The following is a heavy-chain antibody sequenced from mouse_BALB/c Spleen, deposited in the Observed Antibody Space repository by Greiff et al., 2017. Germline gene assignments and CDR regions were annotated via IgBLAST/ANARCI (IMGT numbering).Heavy chain of an antibody. CDR3: ARDGYGSSYDWYFDV. V-gene: IGHV5-4*02. J-gene: IGHJ1*01. Sequence: EVQVVESGGGLVKPGGSLKLSCAASGFTFSDYYMYWVRQTPEKRLEWVATISDGGSYTYYPDSVKGRFTISRDNAKNNLYLQMSSLKSEDTAMYYCARDGYGSSYDWYFDVWGAGTTVTVSS. CDR1: GFTFSDYY. D-gene: IGHD1-1*01. CDR2: ISDGGSYT.